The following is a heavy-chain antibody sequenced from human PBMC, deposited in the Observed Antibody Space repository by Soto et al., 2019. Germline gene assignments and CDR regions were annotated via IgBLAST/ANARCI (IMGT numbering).Heavy chain of an antibody. J-gene: IGHJ4*02. CDR2: IGTAGDT. CDR3: TRGADGFDY. CDR1: GFTFSSYD. V-gene: IGHV3-13*01. D-gene: IGHD3-16*01. Sequence: EVQLVESGGDLVQPGGSLRLSCAASGFTFSSYDFHWVRQATGKGLEWVSGIGTAGDTYYAGFVKRRFIMSSENAKNSLYLQMNSLRAGDTAVYYCTRGADGFDYWGQGTLVTVSS.